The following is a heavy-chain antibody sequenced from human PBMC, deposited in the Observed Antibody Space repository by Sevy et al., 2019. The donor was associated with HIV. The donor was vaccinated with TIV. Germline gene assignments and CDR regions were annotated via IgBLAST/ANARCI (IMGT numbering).Heavy chain of an antibody. D-gene: IGHD3-9*01. Sequence: ASVKVSCKASGYTFTSYDINWVRQATGQGLEWMGWMNPNSGKTGYAQKFQGRVTMTRNTSISTAYMELSSLRSEDTAEYYCARGSGYDILTGYYTGYYYMDVWGKGTTVTVSS. CDR1: GYTFTSYD. J-gene: IGHJ6*03. V-gene: IGHV1-8*01. CDR3: ARGSGYDILTGYYTGYYYMDV. CDR2: MNPNSGKT.